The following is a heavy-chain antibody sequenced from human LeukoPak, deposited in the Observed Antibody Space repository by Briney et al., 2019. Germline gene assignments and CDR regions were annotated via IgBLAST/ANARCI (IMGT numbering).Heavy chain of an antibody. CDR2: IYYSGST. CDR3: ARVYYDFWSGHRTNYSIDV. D-gene: IGHD3-3*01. Sequence: SETLSLTCTVSGGSISSYYWSWIRQPPGKGLEWIGYIYYSGSTNYNPSLKSRVTISVDTSKNQFSLKLSSVTAADTAVYYCARVYYDFWSGHRTNYSIDVWGKGTTVTVSS. CDR1: GGSISSYY. J-gene: IGHJ6*03. V-gene: IGHV4-59*01.